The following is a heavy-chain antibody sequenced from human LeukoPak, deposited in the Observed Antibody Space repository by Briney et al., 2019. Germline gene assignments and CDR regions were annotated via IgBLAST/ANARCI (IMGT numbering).Heavy chain of an antibody. CDR2: IYSGGST. V-gene: IGHV3-66*02. J-gene: IGHJ5*02. Sequence: GGSLRLSCAASGFTVSSNYMSWVRQAPGKGLEWVSVIYSGGSTYYADSAKGRFTISRDNSKNTLYLQMNSLRAEDTAVYYCARTPDTAMVTGWFDPWGQGTLVTVSS. CDR3: ARTPDTAMVTGWFDP. D-gene: IGHD5-18*01. CDR1: GFTVSSNY.